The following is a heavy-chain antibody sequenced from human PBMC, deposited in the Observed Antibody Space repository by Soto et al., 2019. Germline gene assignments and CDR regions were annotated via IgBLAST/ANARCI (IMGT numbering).Heavy chain of an antibody. CDR2: IYKSTTT. CDR1: GDSISTVDYF. CDR3: ARGRYCLTGRCFPNWFDS. D-gene: IGHD2-15*01. V-gene: IGHV4-30-4*01. Sequence: SETLSLTCSVSGDSISTVDYFWAWIRQPPGQALEYIGYIYKSTTTYYNPSFESRVAISLDTSKSQFSLTVTSVTAADTAVYFCARGRYCLTGRCFPNWFDSWGPGTLVTVSS. J-gene: IGHJ5*01.